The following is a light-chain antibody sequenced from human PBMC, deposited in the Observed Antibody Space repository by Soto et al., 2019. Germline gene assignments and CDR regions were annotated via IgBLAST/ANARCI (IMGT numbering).Light chain of an antibody. CDR2: KAS. V-gene: IGKV1-5*03. Sequence: EIQMTQSPSTLSGSVGDRVTITCRASQTISSWLAWYQQKPGKAPKLLIYKASTLKSGVPSRFSGSGSGTEFTLTISSLQPDDFATYYCQHYNSNSEAFGQGTKVDFK. J-gene: IGKJ1*01. CDR3: QHYNSNSEA. CDR1: QTISSW.